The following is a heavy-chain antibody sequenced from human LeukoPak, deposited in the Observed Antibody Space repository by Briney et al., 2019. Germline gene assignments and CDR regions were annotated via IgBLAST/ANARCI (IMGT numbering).Heavy chain of an antibody. V-gene: IGHV3-23*01. CDR1: GFTFSSYA. CDR2: ISGSGGST. D-gene: IGHD6-19*01. Sequence: PGGSLRLSCAASGFTFSSYAMSWVRQAPGRGLEWVSAISGSGGSTYYADSVKGRFTISRDNSKNTLYLQMNSLRAEDTAVYYCAKGYSSRWAFDIWGQGTMVTVSS. J-gene: IGHJ3*02. CDR3: AKGYSSRWAFDI.